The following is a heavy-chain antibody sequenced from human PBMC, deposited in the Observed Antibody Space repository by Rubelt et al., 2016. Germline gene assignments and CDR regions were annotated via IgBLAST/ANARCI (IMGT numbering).Heavy chain of an antibody. Sequence: QLQLQESGPGLVKPSETLSLTCTVSGDSFSSSGYYWGWIRQPPGKGLEWIAIIHYGGITDYKPALKSRATITVDTSKNQFPLKWTSVSAADTAVYYCARHPSTARLFDYWGQGTVVTVSS. V-gene: IGHV4-39*07. CDR2: IHYGGIT. J-gene: IGHJ4*02. D-gene: IGHD6-6*01. CDR3: ARHPSTARLFDY. CDR1: GDSFSSSGYY.